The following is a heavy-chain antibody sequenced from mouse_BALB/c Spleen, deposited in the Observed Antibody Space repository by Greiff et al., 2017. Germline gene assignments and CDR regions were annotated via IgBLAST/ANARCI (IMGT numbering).Heavy chain of an antibody. Sequence: EVKLMESGGGLVQPGGSRKLSCAASGFTFSSFGMHWVRQAPEKGLEWVAYISSGSSTIYYADTVKGRFTISRDNPKNTLFLQMTSLRSEDTAMYYCARKRGSSYGYFDVWGAGTTVTVSS. CDR1: GFTFSSFG. D-gene: IGHD1-1*01. CDR3: ARKRGSSYGYFDV. CDR2: ISSGSSTI. J-gene: IGHJ1*01. V-gene: IGHV5-17*02.